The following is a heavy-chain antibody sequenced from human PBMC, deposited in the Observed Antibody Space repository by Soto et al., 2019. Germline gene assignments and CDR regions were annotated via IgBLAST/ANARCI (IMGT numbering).Heavy chain of an antibody. Sequence: PSETLSLTCTVSGGSISTYYWSWVRQPPGKGLEWIGYIYHSGSTNYNPSLESRVTMSVDTSKNQFSLRLTSVTAADTAVYYCARLSGIGYYYFGMDVWGQGTTVTVS. J-gene: IGHJ6*02. CDR1: GGSISTYY. CDR2: IYHSGST. CDR3: ARLSGIGYYYFGMDV. D-gene: IGHD6-13*01. V-gene: IGHV4-59*08.